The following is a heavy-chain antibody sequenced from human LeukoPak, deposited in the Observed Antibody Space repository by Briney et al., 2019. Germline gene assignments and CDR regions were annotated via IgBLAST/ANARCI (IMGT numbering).Heavy chain of an antibody. CDR1: GGSVNSGSYY. V-gene: IGHV4-39*01. D-gene: IGHD2-2*01. CDR2: IYYSGST. J-gene: IGHJ4*02. Sequence: SETLSLTCTVSGGSVNSGSYYWGWIRQPPGEGLEWIGNIYYSGSTYYNPSLKSRVTISVDTSKNQFSLKLSSVTAADTAVYYCARGVAVVPATHYYFDYWGQGSLVTVSS. CDR3: ARGVAVVPATHYYFDY.